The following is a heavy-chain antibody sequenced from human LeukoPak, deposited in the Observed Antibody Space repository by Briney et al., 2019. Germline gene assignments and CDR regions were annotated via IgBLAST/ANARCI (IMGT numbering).Heavy chain of an antibody. Sequence: ASVKVSCKASGGTFSSHAISWVRQAPGQGLEWMGGIIPIFGTANYAQKFQGRVTITTDESTSTAYMELSSLRSEDTAVYYCAASTTVVTPGYMDVWGKGTTVTVSS. V-gene: IGHV1-69*05. CDR3: AASTTVVTPGYMDV. CDR1: GGTFSSHA. CDR2: IIPIFGTA. J-gene: IGHJ6*03. D-gene: IGHD4-23*01.